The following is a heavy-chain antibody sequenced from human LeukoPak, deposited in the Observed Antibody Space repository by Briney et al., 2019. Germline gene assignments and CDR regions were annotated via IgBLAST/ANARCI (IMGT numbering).Heavy chain of an antibody. CDR3: ATLDSGGFDY. D-gene: IGHD3-22*01. CDR1: GYSISSGYY. J-gene: IGHJ4*02. CDR2: IYTSGST. V-gene: IGHV4-61*02. Sequence: PSETLSLTCAVSGYSISSGYYWSWIRQPAGKGLEWIGRIYTSGSTNYNPSLKSRVTISVDTSKNQFSLKLSSVTAADTAVYYCATLDSGGFDYWGQGTLVTVSS.